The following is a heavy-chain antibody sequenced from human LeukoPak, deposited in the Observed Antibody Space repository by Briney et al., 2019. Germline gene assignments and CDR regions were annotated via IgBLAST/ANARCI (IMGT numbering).Heavy chain of an antibody. D-gene: IGHD6-13*01. Sequence: SETLSLTCAVSGGSFRGHYWSWIRQPPGKGLEWIGEINHSGSTNYNPSLKSRVTISVDTSKNQFSLKVTSVTAADTAVYFCARFRVTAVGSYYFDSWGQGTLVAVTS. CDR1: GGSFRGHY. J-gene: IGHJ4*02. CDR2: INHSGST. CDR3: ARFRVTAVGSYYFDS. V-gene: IGHV4-34*01.